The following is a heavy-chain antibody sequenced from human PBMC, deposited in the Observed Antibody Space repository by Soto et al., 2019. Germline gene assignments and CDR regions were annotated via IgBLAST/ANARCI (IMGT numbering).Heavy chain of an antibody. CDR1: GFTFSSYS. J-gene: IGHJ1*01. CDR3: ARDPSDLWEPDQYFPH. D-gene: IGHD1-26*01. Sequence: LRLSCAASGFTFSSYSMNWVRQAPGKGLEWVSSISGSSAHINYADSVYGRFTISRDNAKNSVYLQMNSLRVEDSGVYYCARDPSDLWEPDQYFPHWGQGTLVTSPQ. V-gene: IGHV3-21*01. CDR2: ISGSSAHI.